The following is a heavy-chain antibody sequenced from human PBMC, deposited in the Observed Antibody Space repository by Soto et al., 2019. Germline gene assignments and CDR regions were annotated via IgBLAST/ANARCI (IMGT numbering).Heavy chain of an antibody. D-gene: IGHD2-2*01. CDR1: GFDFNTDG. CDR3: AKDSSITAAVSGGWLDP. Sequence: QVQLVQSGGGVVQPGRSLRLSCAASGFDFNTDGLHWVRQAPGKGLEWVAGISFDGGNHYYADSVKGRFTISRDKSNNALLLQMNSLGAQDTATYYCAKDSSITAAVSGGWLDPWGPVTLVIVSS. CDR2: ISFDGGNH. V-gene: IGHV3-30*18. J-gene: IGHJ5*02.